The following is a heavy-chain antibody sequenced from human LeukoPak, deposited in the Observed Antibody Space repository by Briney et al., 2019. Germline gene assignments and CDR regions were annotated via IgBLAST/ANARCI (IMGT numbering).Heavy chain of an antibody. CDR2: IYYSGST. Sequence: SETLSLTCTVSGGSISSGGYYWSWIRQHPGKGLEWIGYIYYSGSTYYNPSLKSRVTISVDTSKNQFSLKLSSVTAADTAVYYCARDRGGSGSQDYYYYGMDVWGKGTTVTVSS. CDR3: ARDRGGSGSQDYYYYGMDV. J-gene: IGHJ6*04. D-gene: IGHD3-10*01. CDR1: GGSISSGGYY. V-gene: IGHV4-31*03.